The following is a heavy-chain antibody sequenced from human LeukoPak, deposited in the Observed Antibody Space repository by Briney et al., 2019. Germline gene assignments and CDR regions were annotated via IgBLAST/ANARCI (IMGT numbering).Heavy chain of an antibody. J-gene: IGHJ4*02. Sequence: PGGSLRLSCAASGFNVAAYAMCWLRQLPGKSLDWVSLISGDSDNRYSAASVKGRFTISRDNSKNSLYLQMNSLTTEDTALYYCAIAYESGSFYRAFAYWGQGALVTVSS. V-gene: IGHV3-43*02. CDR3: AIAYESGSFYRAFAY. CDR1: GFNVAAYA. CDR2: ISGDSDNR. D-gene: IGHD3-10*01.